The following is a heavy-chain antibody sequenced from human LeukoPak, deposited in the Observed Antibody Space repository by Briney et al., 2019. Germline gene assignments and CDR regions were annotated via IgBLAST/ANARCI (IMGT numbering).Heavy chain of an antibody. D-gene: IGHD6-6*01. Sequence: SETLSLTCTVSGGSISSGYYWGWIRQPPGKGLEWIGSIYHSGSTYYNPSLKSRVTISVDTSKNQFSLKLSSVTAADTAVYYCARDLYSSSSGGKAFDIWGQGTMVTVSS. CDR1: GGSISSGYY. CDR2: IYHSGST. V-gene: IGHV4-38-2*02. J-gene: IGHJ3*02. CDR3: ARDLYSSSSGGKAFDI.